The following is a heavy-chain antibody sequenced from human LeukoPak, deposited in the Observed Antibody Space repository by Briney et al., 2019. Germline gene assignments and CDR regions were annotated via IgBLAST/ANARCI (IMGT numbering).Heavy chain of an antibody. J-gene: IGHJ4*02. D-gene: IGHD3-22*01. CDR3: AKDRGSSGYYDY. CDR1: GFTFSSYG. V-gene: IGHV3-30*18. CDR2: ISYDGSNK. Sequence: PGRSLRLSCAASGFTFSSYGMHWARQAPGKGLEWVAVISYDGSNKYYADSVKGRFTISRDNSKNTLYLQMNSLRAEDTAVYYCAKDRGSSGYYDYWGQGTLVTVSS.